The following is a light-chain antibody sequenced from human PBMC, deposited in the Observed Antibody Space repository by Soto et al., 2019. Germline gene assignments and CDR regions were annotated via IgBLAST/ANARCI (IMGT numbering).Light chain of an antibody. J-gene: IGLJ1*01. CDR2: DVS. CDR3: SSYTSSSTRDV. Sequence: QSVLTQPASVSGSPGQSITISCTGTSSDVGGYNYVSWYQQHPGKAPKLMIYDVSNRPSGVSNRFSGSKSCNTASLTTSGLQAEDEADYYCSSYTSSSTRDVFGTGTKLTVL. CDR1: SSDVGGYNY. V-gene: IGLV2-14*01.